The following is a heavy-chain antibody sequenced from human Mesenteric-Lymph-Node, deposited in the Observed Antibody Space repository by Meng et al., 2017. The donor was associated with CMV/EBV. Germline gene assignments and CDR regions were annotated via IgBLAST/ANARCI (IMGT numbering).Heavy chain of an antibody. CDR3: ASSYYYASGHTLYYFDY. J-gene: IGHJ4*02. CDR1: GGSISSYY. V-gene: IGHV4-59*01. CDR2: IHNNGRT. D-gene: IGHD3-10*01. Sequence: SETLSLTCSVSGGSISSYYWSWIRQPPGKGLEWIGYIHNNGRTNDNPSLNSRVTMSVDTSKNQFSLKLSSVTAADTAVYYCASSYYYASGHTLYYFDYWGQGALVTVSS.